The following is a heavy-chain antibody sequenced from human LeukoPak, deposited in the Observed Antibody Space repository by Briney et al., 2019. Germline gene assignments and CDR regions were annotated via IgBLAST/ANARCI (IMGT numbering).Heavy chain of an antibody. CDR3: ARDLGISGWYAPPLGYFDY. Sequence: ASVKVSCKASGYTLTGYCMHWVRQAPGQGLEWLGWINTKSGAINYVQNFQGRVTMTRDTSMSTTYMELKRLRSDDTAVYYCARDLGISGWYAPPLGYFDYWGQETLLTVSS. CDR2: INTKSGAI. V-gene: IGHV1-2*02. J-gene: IGHJ4*02. CDR1: GYTLTGYC. D-gene: IGHD6-19*01.